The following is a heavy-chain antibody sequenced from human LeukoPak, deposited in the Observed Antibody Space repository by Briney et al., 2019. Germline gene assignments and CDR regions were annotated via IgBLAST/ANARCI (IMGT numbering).Heavy chain of an antibody. V-gene: IGHV4-59*01. Sequence: SETLSLTCTVSGASISSYYWGWIRQPPGKGLEWIGYIYKSGSTSYNPSLKSRVTISVDTSKNQFSLKLSSVTAADTAVYYCTRGTLKQPYDFWSGFSTGYYYGMDVWGQGTTVTVSS. D-gene: IGHD3-3*01. CDR3: TRGTLKQPYDFWSGFSTGYYYGMDV. J-gene: IGHJ6*02. CDR1: GASISSYY. CDR2: IYKSGST.